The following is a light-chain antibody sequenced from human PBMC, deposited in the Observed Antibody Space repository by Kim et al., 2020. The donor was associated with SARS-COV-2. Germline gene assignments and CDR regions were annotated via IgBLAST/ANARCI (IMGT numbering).Light chain of an antibody. V-gene: IGLV3-1*01. J-gene: IGLJ2*01. CDR1: NLGHKH. CDR2: HDT. CDR3: QAWDSNSAV. Sequence: SYELTQPPSVSVSPGQTASITCSGDNLGHKHASWYQQKPGQSPVLVIHHDTKRPSGIPERFSGSNSGNTATMTISGTQAMDEADYYCQAWDSNSAVFGGGTQLTVL.